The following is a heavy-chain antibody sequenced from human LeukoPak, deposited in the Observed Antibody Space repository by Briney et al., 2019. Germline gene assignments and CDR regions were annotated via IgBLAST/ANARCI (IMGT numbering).Heavy chain of an antibody. D-gene: IGHD1-7*01. CDR1: GFTVSNNY. CDR3: AKDREGTIADYFDY. CDR2: IYSGGST. J-gene: IGHJ4*02. Sequence: GGSLRLSCAASGFTVSNNYMNWVRQAPGKGLEWVSVIYSGGSTYYADSVKGRFTISRHNSNNTLYLQMNSLRDEDTAVYYCAKDREGTIADYFDYWGQGTLVTVSS. V-gene: IGHV3-53*04.